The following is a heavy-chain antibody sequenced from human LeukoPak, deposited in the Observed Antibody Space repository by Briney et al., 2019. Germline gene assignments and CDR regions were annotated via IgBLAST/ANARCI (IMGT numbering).Heavy chain of an antibody. J-gene: IGHJ6*02. D-gene: IGHD3-10*01. CDR2: MNPNRGNT. V-gene: IGHV1-8*02. Sequence: VASVKVSCKASGYTFASYDINWVRQATGQGLEWMGWMNPNRGNTHFAQRFQGRVTMTRDTSITTAYMELSSLRSEDTAVYYCARIGPNYYGSGSYLHYYYGMDVWGQGTTVTVSS. CDR1: GYTFASYD. CDR3: ARIGPNYYGSGSYLHYYYGMDV.